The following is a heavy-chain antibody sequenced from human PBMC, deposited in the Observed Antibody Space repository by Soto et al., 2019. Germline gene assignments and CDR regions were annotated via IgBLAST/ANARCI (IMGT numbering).Heavy chain of an antibody. D-gene: IGHD5-12*01. V-gene: IGHV3-33*01. CDR1: GFTFSSYG. CDR3: ASEGGYSGYGPDY. Sequence: QVQLVESGGGVVQPGRSLRLSCAASGFTFSSYGMHWVRQAPGKGLEWVAVIWYDGSNKYYADSVKGRFTISRDNSKNTLYLQMNSLRAEDTAVYYCASEGGYSGYGPDYWGQGTLVTVSS. CDR2: IWYDGSNK. J-gene: IGHJ4*02.